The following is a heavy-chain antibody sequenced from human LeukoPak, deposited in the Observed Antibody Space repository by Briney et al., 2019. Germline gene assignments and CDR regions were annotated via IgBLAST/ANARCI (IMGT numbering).Heavy chain of an antibody. CDR2: IIPIFGIA. CDR1: GGTFSSYA. Sequence: ASVKVSCRASGGTFSSYAISWVRQAPGKGLEWMGRIIPIFGIANYAQKFKGRVTITADKSTSTAYMELSSLRSEDTAVYYCASDPSPPNFDMDVWGQGTTVTVSS. J-gene: IGHJ6*02. CDR3: ASDPSPPNFDMDV. V-gene: IGHV1-69*04. D-gene: IGHD2-2*01.